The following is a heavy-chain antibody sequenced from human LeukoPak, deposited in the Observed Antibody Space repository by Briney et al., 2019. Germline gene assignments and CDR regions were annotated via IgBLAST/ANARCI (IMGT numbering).Heavy chain of an antibody. D-gene: IGHD2-15*01. V-gene: IGHV3-66*01. J-gene: IGHJ6*02. CDR3: ARTCSGGSCYFYYGMDV. CDR2: IYSGGST. CDR1: GFTFSSYA. Sequence: GGSLRLSCAASGFTFSSYAMSWVRQAPGKGLEWVSVIYSGGSTYYADSVKGRFTISRDNSKNTLYLQMNSLRAEDTAVYYCARTCSGGSCYFYYGMDVWGQGTTVTVSS.